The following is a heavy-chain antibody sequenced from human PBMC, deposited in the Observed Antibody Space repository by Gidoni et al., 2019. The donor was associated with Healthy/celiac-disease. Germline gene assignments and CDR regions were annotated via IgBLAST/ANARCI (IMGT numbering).Heavy chain of an antibody. CDR1: GFTFRSSA. V-gene: IGHV3-23*01. D-gene: IGHD6-13*01. CDR2: ISGSGGST. J-gene: IGHJ4*02. CDR3: AKLDSSSWFSRLGAFDY. Sequence: EVQLLESGGGLVQPGGSLRLSCAASGFTFRSSAMSWVRQAPGKGLEWVSAISGSGGSTYYADSVKGRFTISRDNSKNTLYLQMNSLRAEDTAVYYCAKLDSSSWFSRLGAFDYWGQGTLVTVSS.